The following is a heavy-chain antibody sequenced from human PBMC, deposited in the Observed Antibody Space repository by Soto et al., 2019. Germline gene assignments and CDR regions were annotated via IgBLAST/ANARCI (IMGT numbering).Heavy chain of an antibody. D-gene: IGHD2-21*01. Sequence: EVQLLDSGGGLVRPGGSLRLSCAASGFTFNTYPMSWVRQAPGKGLEWVSAISTSGGSTYYADSVKGRFTISRDNSKNTVLLQMNSLRAEDTAVYYCAKLLSVGDTRRPIDDFDYWGQGTLVTVSS. J-gene: IGHJ4*02. V-gene: IGHV3-23*01. CDR2: ISTSGGST. CDR1: GFTFNTYP. CDR3: AKLLSVGDTRRPIDDFDY.